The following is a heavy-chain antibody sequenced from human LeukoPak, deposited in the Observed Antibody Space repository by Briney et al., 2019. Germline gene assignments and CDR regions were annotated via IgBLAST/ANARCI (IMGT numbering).Heavy chain of an antibody. CDR3: ARKENVYYYFDY. CDR1: GGSFSGYY. D-gene: IGHD3-10*01. J-gene: IGHJ4*02. V-gene: IGHV4-34*01. Sequence: SETLSLTCAVYGGSFSGYYWSWIRQPPEKGLEWIGEINHSGSTNYNPSLKSRVTMSVDTSKNQFSLKLSSVTAVDTAVYYCARKENVYYYFDYWGQGTLVTVSS. CDR2: INHSGST.